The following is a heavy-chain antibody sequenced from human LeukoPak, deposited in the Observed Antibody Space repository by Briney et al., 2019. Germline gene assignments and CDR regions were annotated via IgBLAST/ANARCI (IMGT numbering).Heavy chain of an antibody. CDR1: GCDFSGVY. V-gene: IGHV3-73*01. J-gene: IGHJ4*02. Sequence: SGGSLRLSCAASGCDFSGVYTHWVREASGRGLQWVGLNRSKPSSYTTVYAASVKGRFSISRDDSKNTVYLQMNSLKAEDTAVYYCIRQECSGGSCSYVDYWGQGTLVTVSS. D-gene: IGHD2-15*01. CDR2: NRSKPSSYTT. CDR3: IRQECSGGSCSYVDY.